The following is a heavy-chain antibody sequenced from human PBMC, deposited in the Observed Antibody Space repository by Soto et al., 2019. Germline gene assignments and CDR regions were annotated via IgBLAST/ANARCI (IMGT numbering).Heavy chain of an antibody. D-gene: IGHD4-4*01. CDR1: GYTFTSYY. CDR3: ARYVRDYSNQSRALYYYYGMDV. CDR2: INPSGGST. V-gene: IGHV1-46*01. Sequence: ASVKVSCKASGYTFTSYYMHWVRQAPGQGLEWMGIINPSGGSTSYAQKFQGRVTMTRDTSTSTVYMELSSLRSEDTAVYYCARYVRDYSNQSRALYYYYGMDVWGQGTTVTVSS. J-gene: IGHJ6*02.